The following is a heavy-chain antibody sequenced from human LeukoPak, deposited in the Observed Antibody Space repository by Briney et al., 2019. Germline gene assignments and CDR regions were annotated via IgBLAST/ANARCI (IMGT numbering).Heavy chain of an antibody. CDR2: IYSSGSA. J-gene: IGHJ4*01. CDR3: ARHRDYYDT. CDR1: GASINNNF. Sequence: KTSETLSLTCTVSGASINNNFWTWIRQPTGRGLEWIGYIYSSGSANYNPSLKSRVIISGDTSKNQISLNLTSVTAADTAVYFCARHRDYYDTWGHGTLVTVSS. V-gene: IGHV4-59*08. D-gene: IGHD3-22*01.